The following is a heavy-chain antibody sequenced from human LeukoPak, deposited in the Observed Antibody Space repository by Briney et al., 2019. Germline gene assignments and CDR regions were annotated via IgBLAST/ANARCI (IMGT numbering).Heavy chain of an antibody. CDR2: ISSSGSTI. V-gene: IGHV3-11*04. CDR3: ARSRVPDDFWSGYRNIPYYYYYMDV. Sequence: GGSLRLSCAASGFTFSDYYMSWIRQAPGKGLEWVSHISSSGSTIYYADSVKGRFTISGDNAKNSLYLQMNSLRAEDTAVYYCARSRVPDDFWSGYRNIPYYYYYMDVWGKGTTVTVSS. J-gene: IGHJ6*03. CDR1: GFTFSDYY. D-gene: IGHD3-3*01.